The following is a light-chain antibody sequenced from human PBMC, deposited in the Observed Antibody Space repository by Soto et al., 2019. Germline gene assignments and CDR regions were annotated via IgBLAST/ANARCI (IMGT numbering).Light chain of an antibody. V-gene: IGKV1-39*01. J-gene: IGKJ1*01. Sequence: DIQMTQSPSSLSASVGDRVTITCRASQSISSYLNWYQQKPGKAPKLLIYAASSLQSGVPSRFSGSGSGTDFTLTISSLQPDDFATYYCQQYNSYSPTFGKGTKVDIK. CDR1: QSISSY. CDR2: AAS. CDR3: QQYNSYSPT.